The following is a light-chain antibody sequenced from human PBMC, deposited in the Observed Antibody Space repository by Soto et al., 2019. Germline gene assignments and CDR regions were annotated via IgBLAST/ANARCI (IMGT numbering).Light chain of an antibody. Sequence: DIQMTQSPSSLSASVGDRVTITCRASQSISSYLNWYQQKPGKAPKLLIYAASSLQSGVPSRFXXXGSGXXXXXXXXXXXXXDFATYYCQQSYSTPLTFGGGTKVEIK. CDR2: AAS. CDR3: QQSYSTPLT. J-gene: IGKJ4*01. V-gene: IGKV1-39*01. CDR1: QSISSY.